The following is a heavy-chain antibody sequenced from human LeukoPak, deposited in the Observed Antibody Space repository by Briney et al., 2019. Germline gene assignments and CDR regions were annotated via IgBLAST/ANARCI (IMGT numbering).Heavy chain of an antibody. CDR1: GFTFSSYW. V-gene: IGHV3-74*01. CDR2: INNDASRT. J-gene: IGHJ4*02. Sequence: GGSLRLSCAASGFTFSSYWMHWVRQAPGKGLVWVSHINNDASRTDYADSVKGRFTISRDNAKNTLYLQMNSLRAEDTALYYCTYYESARGHWGQGTLVTVSS. D-gene: IGHD3-10*01. CDR3: TYYESARGH.